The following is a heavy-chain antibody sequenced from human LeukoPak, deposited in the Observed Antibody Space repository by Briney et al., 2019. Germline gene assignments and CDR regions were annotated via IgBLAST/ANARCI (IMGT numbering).Heavy chain of an antibody. Sequence: GGSLRLSCAASGFTFSSYWMSWVRQAPGKGLEWVANIKQDGSQTYCVDSVEGRFTISRDNAKNSLYLQMNSLRAEDTAVYYCARGGTTVTPKNFDYWGQGTLVTVSS. V-gene: IGHV3-7*01. CDR3: ARGGTTVTPKNFDY. D-gene: IGHD4-17*01. CDR2: IKQDGSQT. CDR1: GFTFSSYW. J-gene: IGHJ4*02.